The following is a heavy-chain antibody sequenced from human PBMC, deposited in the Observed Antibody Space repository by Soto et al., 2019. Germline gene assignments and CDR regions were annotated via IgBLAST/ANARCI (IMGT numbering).Heavy chain of an antibody. CDR1: GFVFSDFQ. V-gene: IGHV3-21*01. CDR3: ARDNLAFQGAFDL. CDR2: ITGTSAFT. D-gene: IGHD3-16*01. J-gene: IGHJ4*02. Sequence: SGGSLRLSCAASGFVFSDFQFNWVRQAPGGGLEWLSSITGTSAFTEYAESIEGRFTISRDNPNKLLFLHMDNLRPEDTAVYYCARDNLAFQGAFDLWGQGTLVTVS.